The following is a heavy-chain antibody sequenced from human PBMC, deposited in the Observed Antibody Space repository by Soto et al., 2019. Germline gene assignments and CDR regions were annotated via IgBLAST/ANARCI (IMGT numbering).Heavy chain of an antibody. Sequence: ASVKVSCKVSGYTLTELSMHWVRQAPGKGLEWMGGFDPEDGETIYAQKFQGRVTMTEDTXXXXXXXXXXXXXXXDTAVYYCATGATKFPQEFDYWGQGTLVTVSS. CDR1: GYTLTELS. V-gene: IGHV1-24*01. J-gene: IGHJ4*02. CDR3: ATGATKFPQEFDY. D-gene: IGHD3-10*01. CDR2: FDPEDGET.